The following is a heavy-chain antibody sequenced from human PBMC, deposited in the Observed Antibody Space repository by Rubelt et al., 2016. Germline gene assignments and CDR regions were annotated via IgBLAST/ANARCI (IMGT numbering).Heavy chain of an antibody. J-gene: IGHJ4*02. CDR3: AIYDFWSGYYLDY. D-gene: IGHD3-3*01. Sequence: EVQLVQSGAEVKKPGESLRISCKGSGYSFTSYWISWVRQMPGKGLEWMGRIDPSDSYTNYSPSFQGHVTTSADKSISTAYLQWSSLKASDTAIYYCAIYDFWSGYYLDYWGRGTLVTVSS. CDR1: GYSFTSYW. CDR2: IDPSDSYT. V-gene: IGHV5-10-1*03.